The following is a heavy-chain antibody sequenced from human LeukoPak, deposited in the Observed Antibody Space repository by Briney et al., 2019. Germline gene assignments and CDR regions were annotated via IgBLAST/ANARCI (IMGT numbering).Heavy chain of an antibody. Sequence: GESLKISCTGSGYSFTSYWIGWVRQTPGKGLEWMGVIYPGDSRTRYNPSFEGQVTISADKSINTAYLQWSSLKASDTAMYYCACREFYSPWPGPWGQGTLVTVSS. D-gene: IGHD5-18*01. J-gene: IGHJ5*02. CDR2: IYPGDSRT. CDR1: GYSFTSYW. CDR3: ACREFYSPWPGP. V-gene: IGHV5-51*01.